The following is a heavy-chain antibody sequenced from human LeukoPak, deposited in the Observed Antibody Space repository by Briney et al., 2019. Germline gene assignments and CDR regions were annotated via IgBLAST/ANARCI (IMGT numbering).Heavy chain of an antibody. V-gene: IGHV1-18*01. CDR2: ISAYNGNT. Sequence: ASVKVSCKASGYTFTSYGISWVRHAPGQGLEWMGWISAYNGNTNYAQKLQGRVTMTTDTSTSTAYMELRSLRSDDTAVYYCARDRLAYCGGDCKLLDYWGQGTLVTVSS. CDR3: ARDRLAYCGGDCKLLDY. D-gene: IGHD2-21*02. J-gene: IGHJ4*02. CDR1: GYTFTSYG.